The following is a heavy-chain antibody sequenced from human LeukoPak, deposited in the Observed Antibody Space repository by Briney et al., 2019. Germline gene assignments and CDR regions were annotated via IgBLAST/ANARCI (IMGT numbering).Heavy chain of an antibody. Sequence: ASVKVSCKASGYTFTGYYMHWVRQAPGQRLEWMGWINPNSGGTNYAQKFQGRVTMTRDTSISTAYMELSRLRSDDTAVYYCASCSGGSCYFDYWGQGTLVTVSS. CDR2: INPNSGGT. CDR1: GYTFTGYY. J-gene: IGHJ4*02. CDR3: ASCSGGSCYFDY. V-gene: IGHV1-2*02. D-gene: IGHD2-15*01.